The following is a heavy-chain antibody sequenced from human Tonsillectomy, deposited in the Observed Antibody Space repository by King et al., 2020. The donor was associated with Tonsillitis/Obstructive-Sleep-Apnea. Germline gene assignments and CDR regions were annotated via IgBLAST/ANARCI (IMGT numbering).Heavy chain of an antibody. J-gene: IGHJ3*02. CDR3: ARDQDIVVVPVAFDAFDI. Sequence: VQLVDSGGGLVQPGGSLRLSCAASGFTFSSFWMTWVRQAPGKGRVWWANIKQDGSEKSYLDSLKGRFTISRDNAKNSLYLQMNSLRAEDTAVYYCARDQDIVVVPVAFDAFDIWGQGTMVTVSS. CDR1: GFTFSSFW. CDR2: IKQDGSEK. V-gene: IGHV3-7*04. D-gene: IGHD2-2*01.